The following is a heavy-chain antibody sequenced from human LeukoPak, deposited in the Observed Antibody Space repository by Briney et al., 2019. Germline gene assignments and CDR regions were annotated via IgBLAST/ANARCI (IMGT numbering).Heavy chain of an antibody. CDR1: GYTLTELS. V-gene: IGHV1-24*01. Sequence: GASAKVSCKVSGYTLTELSMHWVRQAPGKGLEWMGGFDPEDGETIYAQKFQGRVTMTEDTSTDTAYMELSSLRSEDTAVYYCATIYGDYVRAFDIWGQGTMVTVSS. CDR2: FDPEDGET. CDR3: ATIYGDYVRAFDI. J-gene: IGHJ3*02. D-gene: IGHD4-17*01.